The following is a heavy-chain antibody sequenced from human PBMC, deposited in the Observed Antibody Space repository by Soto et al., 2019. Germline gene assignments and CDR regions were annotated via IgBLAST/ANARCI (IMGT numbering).Heavy chain of an antibody. D-gene: IGHD2-2*02. J-gene: IGHJ6*03. Sequence: QVQLVQSGAEVQKPGSSVKVSCKASGGTFSSYTISWVRQAPGQGLEWMGRIIPILGIANYAQKFQGRVTITADKSTSTAYMELSSLRSEDTAVYYCARGYCSSTSCYKVNYYYYMDVWGKGTTVTVSS. CDR1: GGTFSSYT. V-gene: IGHV1-69*02. CDR3: ARGYCSSTSCYKVNYYYYMDV. CDR2: IIPILGIA.